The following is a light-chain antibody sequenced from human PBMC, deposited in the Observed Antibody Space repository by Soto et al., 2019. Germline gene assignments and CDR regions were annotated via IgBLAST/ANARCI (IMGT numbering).Light chain of an antibody. Sequence: DIQMTQSPSIVSASVGDRVTITCRASQRIDTWLAWYQQKPGTAPKLLIYKATALQSGVPSRFSGSGSGTEFTLAISSLEPDDFATYYCQEYETFSPWTFGQGTKVDIK. V-gene: IGKV1-5*03. CDR3: QEYETFSPWT. CDR2: KAT. CDR1: QRIDTW. J-gene: IGKJ1*01.